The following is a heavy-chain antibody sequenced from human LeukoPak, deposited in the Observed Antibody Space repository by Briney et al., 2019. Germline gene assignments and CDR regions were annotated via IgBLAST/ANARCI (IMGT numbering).Heavy chain of an antibody. D-gene: IGHD1/OR15-1a*01. CDR3: ARDSNLNSKDY. V-gene: IGHV3-21*01. CDR2: ISSSSSYI. Sequence: GGSLRLSCAASGFTFSSYSMNWVRQAPGKGLEWVSSISSSSSYIYYADSVKGRFTISRDNAKNSLYLQMNSLRAEDTAVYYCARDSNLNSKDYWGQGTLVSVSS. J-gene: IGHJ4*02. CDR1: GFTFSSYS.